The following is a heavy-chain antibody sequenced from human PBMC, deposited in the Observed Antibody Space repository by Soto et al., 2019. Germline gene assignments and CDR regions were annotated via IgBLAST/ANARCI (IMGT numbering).Heavy chain of an antibody. CDR2: ISGSGGST. V-gene: IGHV3-23*01. Sequence: GGSLRLSCAASGFTFSSYAMSWVRQAPGKGLEWVSAISGSGGSTYYADSVKGRFTISRDNSKNTLYLQMNSLRAEDTAVYYCATVTIAALSRTYYGMDVWGQGTTVTVSS. CDR3: ATVTIAALSRTYYGMDV. J-gene: IGHJ6*02. CDR1: GFTFSSYA. D-gene: IGHD6-6*01.